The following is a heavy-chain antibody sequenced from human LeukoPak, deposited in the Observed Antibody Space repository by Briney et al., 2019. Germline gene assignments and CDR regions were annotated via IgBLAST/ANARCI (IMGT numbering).Heavy chain of an antibody. V-gene: IGHV3-74*01. D-gene: IGHD3-10*01. CDR1: GFTFSSYW. CDR2: INSDGSGT. J-gene: IGHJ6*02. Sequence: GGSLRLSCAASGFTFSSYWMHWVRQAPGKGLVWVSRINSDGSGTTYADSVKGRLTISRDNAKNTLYLQMNSLRVEDTAVYYCAREGYGSGSYWGYYGMDVWGQGTTVTVSS. CDR3: AREGYGSGSYWGYYGMDV.